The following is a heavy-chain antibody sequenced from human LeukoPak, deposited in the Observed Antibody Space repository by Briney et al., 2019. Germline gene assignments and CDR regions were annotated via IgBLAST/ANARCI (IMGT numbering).Heavy chain of an antibody. CDR3: ARDHGSSSGYFDY. Sequence: SVKVSCKASGGTFSSYAISWVRQAPGQGLEWMGGIIPILGTANYAQKFQGRVTITADESTSTAYMELSSLRSEDTAVYYCARDHGSSSGYFDYWGQGTLVTVSS. CDR1: GGTFSSYA. D-gene: IGHD6-6*01. J-gene: IGHJ4*02. V-gene: IGHV1-69*13. CDR2: IIPILGTA.